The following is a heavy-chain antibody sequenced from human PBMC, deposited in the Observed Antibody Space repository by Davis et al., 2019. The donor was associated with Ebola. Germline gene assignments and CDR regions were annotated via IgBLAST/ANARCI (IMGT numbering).Heavy chain of an antibody. CDR1: GYTFTSYD. D-gene: IGHD1-26*01. J-gene: IGHJ6*04. V-gene: IGHV1-8*01. Sequence: AASVKVSCKASGYTFTSYDINWVRQATGQGLEWMGWMNPNSGNTGYAQKFQGRVTMTRNTSISTAYMELSSLRSEDTAVYYCATFTVVGASSDYYYYGMDVWGKGTTVTVSS. CDR3: ATFTVVGASSDYYYYGMDV. CDR2: MNPNSGNT.